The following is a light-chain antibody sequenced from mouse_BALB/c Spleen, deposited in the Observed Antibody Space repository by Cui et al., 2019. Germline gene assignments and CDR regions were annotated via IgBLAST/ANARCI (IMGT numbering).Light chain of an antibody. CDR3: QQRSSYPRT. Sequence: IVLTQSPAIISASPGEKVTITCSASSSVSYMHWFQQKTGTSTKLWINSTSNLAYRVPARFSGSGSGTSYSLTISRMEAEDAATYYCQQRSSYPRTFGGGTKLEIK. V-gene: IGKV4-57*01. J-gene: IGKJ1*01. CDR2: STS. CDR1: SSVSY.